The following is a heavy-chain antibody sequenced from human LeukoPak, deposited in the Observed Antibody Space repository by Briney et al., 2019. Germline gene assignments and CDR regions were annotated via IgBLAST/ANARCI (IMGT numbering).Heavy chain of an antibody. D-gene: IGHD6-19*01. Sequence: PGGSLRLSCAASGFTFSSYAMHWVRQAPGKGLEWVAVMSYDGSNKYYADSVKGRFTISRDNSKNTLYLQMNSLRAEDTAVYYCAREAVAAIAFDIWGQGTMVTVSS. CDR3: AREAVAAIAFDI. CDR2: MSYDGSNK. CDR1: GFTFSSYA. J-gene: IGHJ3*02. V-gene: IGHV3-30-3*01.